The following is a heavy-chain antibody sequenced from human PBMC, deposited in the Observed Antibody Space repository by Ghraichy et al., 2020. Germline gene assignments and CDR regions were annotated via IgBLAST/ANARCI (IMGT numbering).Heavy chain of an antibody. CDR2: IIPILGIA. J-gene: IGHJ6*03. D-gene: IGHD6-13*01. V-gene: IGHV1-69*04. CDR3: ARNGGAAAGGDYYYYYMDV. CDR1: GGTFSSYA. Sequence: SVKVSCKASGGTFSSYAISWVRQAPGQGLEWMGRIIPILGIANYAQKFQGRVTITADKSTRTAYMELSSLRSEDTAVYYCARNGGAAAGGDYYYYYMDVWAKGTTVTVSS.